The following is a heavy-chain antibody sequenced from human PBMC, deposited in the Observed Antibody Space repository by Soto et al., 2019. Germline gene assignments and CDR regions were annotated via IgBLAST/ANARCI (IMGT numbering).Heavy chain of an antibody. CDR2: IYHSGST. J-gene: IGHJ4*01. CDR1: GGSISSSNW. V-gene: IGHV4-4*02. CDR3: ARVGSGWYQFDY. D-gene: IGHD6-19*01. Sequence: PSETLSLTCAVSGGSISSSNWWTWVRQPPGRGLEWIGEIYHSGSTNYNPSLKSRVTISVDKSKNQFSLKLSSVTAADTAVYYCARVGSGWYQFDYWGQEPWSPSPQ.